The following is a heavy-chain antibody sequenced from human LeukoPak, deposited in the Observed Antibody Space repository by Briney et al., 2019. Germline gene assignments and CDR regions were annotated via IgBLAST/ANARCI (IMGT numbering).Heavy chain of an antibody. V-gene: IGHV1-2*02. CDR2: INPNSGGT. J-gene: IGHJ4*02. CDR3: ARALGYSYGYGLDY. D-gene: IGHD5-18*01. CDR1: GYTFTGYY. Sequence: ASVKVSCKASGYTFTGYYMHWVRQAPGQGLEWMGWINPNSGGTNYAQKFQGRVTMTRDMSISTAYMELSRLRSDDTAVYYCARALGYSYGYGLDYWGQGTLVTVSS.